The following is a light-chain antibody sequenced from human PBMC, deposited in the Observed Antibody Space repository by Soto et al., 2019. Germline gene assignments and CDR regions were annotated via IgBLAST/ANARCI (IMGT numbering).Light chain of an antibody. CDR2: GAS. CDR1: QSVSSSY. Sequence: EIVLTQSPGTLSLSPGERATLSCRASQSVSSSYLAWYQQKPGQAPRLLIYGASSRVTGIPDRFSGSGSGTDFTITISRLEPEDFAVYYCQQYGSSLFTFGPGTKVDIK. CDR3: QQYGSSLFT. J-gene: IGKJ3*01. V-gene: IGKV3-20*01.